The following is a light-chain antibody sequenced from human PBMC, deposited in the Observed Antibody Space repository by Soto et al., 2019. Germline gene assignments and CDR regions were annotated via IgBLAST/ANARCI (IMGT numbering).Light chain of an antibody. Sequence: EIVLTQSPATLSLSPGERATLSCRASQSVSSYLAWYQQKPGQAPRLLIYDASNRATGIPARFSGSGSGTDFTLTISSLEPEDFAVYYCQQRSNWPRTFGHGTRLEI. CDR3: QQRSNWPRT. CDR2: DAS. J-gene: IGKJ5*01. V-gene: IGKV3-11*01. CDR1: QSVSSY.